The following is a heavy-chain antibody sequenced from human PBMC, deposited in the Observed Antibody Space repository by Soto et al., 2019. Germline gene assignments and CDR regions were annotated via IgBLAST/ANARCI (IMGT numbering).Heavy chain of an antibody. CDR2: IWYDGSNK. V-gene: IGHV3-33*01. CDR3: ARDAPHLEVVTATIDY. CDR1: GFTFISYG. D-gene: IGHD2-21*02. Sequence: GGSLRLSSASSGFTFISYGMHWVRQAPGKGLEWVAVIWYDGSNKYYADSVKGRFTISRDNSKNTLYLQMNSLRAEDTAVYYCARDAPHLEVVTATIDYWGQGTLVTVSS. J-gene: IGHJ4*02.